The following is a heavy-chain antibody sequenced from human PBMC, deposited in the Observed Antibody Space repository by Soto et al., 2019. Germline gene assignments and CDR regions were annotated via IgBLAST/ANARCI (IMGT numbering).Heavy chain of an antibody. CDR1: GGTFSSYA. D-gene: IGHD6-13*01. J-gene: IGHJ6*02. Sequence: SVKVSFKASGGTFSSYAISWVRQAPGQGLEWMGGIIPIFGTANYAQKFQGRVTITADESTSTAYMELSSLRSEDTAVYYCARVVLLIRAAAAVGYYGMDVWGQGTTVTVSS. CDR2: IIPIFGTA. CDR3: ARVVLLIRAAAAVGYYGMDV. V-gene: IGHV1-69*13.